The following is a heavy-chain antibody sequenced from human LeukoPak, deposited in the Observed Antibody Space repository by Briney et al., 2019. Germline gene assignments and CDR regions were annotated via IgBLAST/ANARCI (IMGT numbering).Heavy chain of an antibody. J-gene: IGHJ4*02. V-gene: IGHV4-38-2*01. Sequence: PSETLSLTCAVSGYSLSSGYYLGWIRHPPGKGLEWIGNLYYSGSTYYNPSLKSRVTISVDTSKNQFSLKLSSVTDAKSAVYYFARQAISGYDPPPFDSWGQGTLVPGSS. CDR2: LYYSGST. CDR3: ARQAISGYDPPPFDS. CDR1: GYSLSSGYY. D-gene: IGHD5-12*01.